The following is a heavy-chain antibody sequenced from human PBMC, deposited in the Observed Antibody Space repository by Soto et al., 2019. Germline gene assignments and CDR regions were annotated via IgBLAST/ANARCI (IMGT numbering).Heavy chain of an antibody. J-gene: IGHJ6*02. Sequence: QVQLVESGGGVVQPGRSLRLSCAASGFTFSSYGMHWVRQAPGKGLEWVAVISYDGSNKYYADSVKGRFTISRDNSKNTLYRQMNSLRAEDTAVYYCAKDQGDSSGYYGGDYYYYGMDVWGQGTTVTVSS. CDR2: ISYDGSNK. V-gene: IGHV3-30*18. CDR1: GFTFSSYG. CDR3: AKDQGDSSGYYGGDYYYYGMDV. D-gene: IGHD3-22*01.